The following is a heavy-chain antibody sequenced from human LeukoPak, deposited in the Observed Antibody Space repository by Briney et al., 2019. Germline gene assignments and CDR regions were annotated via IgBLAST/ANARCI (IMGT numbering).Heavy chain of an antibody. J-gene: IGHJ4*02. D-gene: IGHD1-26*01. CDR3: AKDRNSANYHFDY. CDR2: INPNSGGT. Sequence: ASVKVSCKASGYTFTSYYIYWVRQAPGQRLEWMAWINPNSGGTDYAQKFQGRVTVTRDTSISTAYMELSSLRSEDTAVYYCAKDRNSANYHFDYWRQGTMVSVSS. V-gene: IGHV1-2*02. CDR1: GYTFTSYY.